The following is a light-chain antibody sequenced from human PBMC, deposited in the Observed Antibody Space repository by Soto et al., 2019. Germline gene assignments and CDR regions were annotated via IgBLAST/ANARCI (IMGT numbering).Light chain of an antibody. V-gene: IGKV1-5*03. CDR2: KAS. Sequence: DIQMTQSPSTLSASVGDTVTITCRASQSLNGYLAWYQQKPGKAPKLLIYKASTLETGVPSRFSGSGSETYFTLTISSLQPVDFATYHCQHYNGYPITFGGGTKLEIK. J-gene: IGKJ4*01. CDR1: QSLNGY. CDR3: QHYNGYPIT.